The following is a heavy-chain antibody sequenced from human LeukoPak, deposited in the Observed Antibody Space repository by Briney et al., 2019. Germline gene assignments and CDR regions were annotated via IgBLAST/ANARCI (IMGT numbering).Heavy chain of an antibody. CDR1: GFVFSDYS. J-gene: IGHJ4*02. CDR2: ITSSSEDI. V-gene: IGHV3-21*01. CDR3: AKGLSRDSFAVGY. D-gene: IGHD2-21*02. Sequence: KPGGSLRLSCGASGFVFSDYSMNWVRQAPGKGLEWVSCITSSSEDIHYADPVKGRFTMSRDNAKNSLSLQMNNLSADDTAVYYCAKGLSRDSFAVGYWGQGTPVTVSS.